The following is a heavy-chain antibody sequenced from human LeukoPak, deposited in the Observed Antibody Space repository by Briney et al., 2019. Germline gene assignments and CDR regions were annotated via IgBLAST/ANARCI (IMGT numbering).Heavy chain of an antibody. CDR2: IYYSGST. V-gene: IGHV4-59*01. Sequence: SETLSLTCTVSGGTISSYYWSWIRQPPGKGLEWIGYIYYSGSTNYNPSLKSRVTISVDTSKNQFSLKLSSVTAADTAVYYCARGLMMAVAGRGEFHYWGQGTLVTVSS. CDR3: ARGLMMAVAGRGEFHY. CDR1: GGTISSYY. D-gene: IGHD6-13*01. J-gene: IGHJ4*02.